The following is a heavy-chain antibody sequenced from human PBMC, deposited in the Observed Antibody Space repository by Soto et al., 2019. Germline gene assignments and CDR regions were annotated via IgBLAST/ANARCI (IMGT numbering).Heavy chain of an antibody. D-gene: IGHD3-22*01. CDR3: ARIITMIGGGAFDI. V-gene: IGHV1-3*01. CDR1: GYTFTSYA. CDR2: INAGNGNT. Sequence: ASVKVSCKASGYTFTSYAMHWVRQAPGQRLEWMGWINAGNGNTKYSQKFQGRVTITRDTSASTVYMELSSLRSEDTAVYYCARIITMIGGGAFDIWGQGTMVTVSS. J-gene: IGHJ3*02.